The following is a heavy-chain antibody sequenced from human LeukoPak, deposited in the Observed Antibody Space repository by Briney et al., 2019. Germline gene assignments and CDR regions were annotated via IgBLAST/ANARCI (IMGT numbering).Heavy chain of an antibody. V-gene: IGHV3-23*01. D-gene: IGHD3-22*01. CDR2: ISGSGGST. J-gene: IGHJ3*02. CDR3: AKDRGSSGYPDAFDI. CDR1: GFTFSSYA. Sequence: GGSLRLSCAASGFTFSSYAMSWVRQAPGKGLEWVSAISGSGGSTYYADSVKGRFTIPRDNSKNTLYLQMNSLRAEDTAVYYCAKDRGSSGYPDAFDIWGQGTMVIVSS.